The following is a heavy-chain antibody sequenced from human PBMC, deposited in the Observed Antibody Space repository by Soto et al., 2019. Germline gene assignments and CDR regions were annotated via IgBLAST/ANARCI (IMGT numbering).Heavy chain of an antibody. V-gene: IGHV4-59*01. Sequence: TSETLSLTCTVSGGSISSYYWSWIRQPPGKGLEWIGYIYYSGSTNYNPSLKSRVTISVDTSKNQFSLKLSSVTAADTAVYYCARDSQATIFGVVDAFDIWGQGTMVTVSS. D-gene: IGHD3-3*01. J-gene: IGHJ3*02. CDR1: GGSISSYY. CDR3: ARDSQATIFGVVDAFDI. CDR2: IYYSGST.